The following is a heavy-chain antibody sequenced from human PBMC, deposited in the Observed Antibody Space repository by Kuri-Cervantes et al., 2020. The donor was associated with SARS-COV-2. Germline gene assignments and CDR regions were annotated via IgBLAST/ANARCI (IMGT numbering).Heavy chain of an antibody. D-gene: IGHD3-22*01. CDR1: GFTFSSYA. J-gene: IGHJ4*02. Sequence: GESLKISCAASGFTFSSYAMSWVRQAPGKGLEWVSAISGSGGSTYYADSVKSRFTISRDNSKNTLYLQMNSLRAEDTAVYYCAKTWLSYYDSSGYPPYWGQGTLVTVSS. CDR3: AKTWLSYYDSSGYPPY. V-gene: IGHV3-23*01. CDR2: ISGSGGST.